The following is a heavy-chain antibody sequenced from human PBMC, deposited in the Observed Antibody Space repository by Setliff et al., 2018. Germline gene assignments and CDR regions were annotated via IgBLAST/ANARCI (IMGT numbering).Heavy chain of an antibody. CDR3: ARLGAPASHDAFDI. Sequence: GESLKISCKGSGYRFTNYWIGWVRQMPGKGLEWMGIIYPGDSDTKYSPSFQGLVTISADKSINTAYLQWSSLKASDTAMYYCARLGAPASHDAFDIWGQGTMVTVSS. CDR1: GYRFTNYW. J-gene: IGHJ3*02. V-gene: IGHV5-51*01. CDR2: IYPGDSDT. D-gene: IGHD6-25*01.